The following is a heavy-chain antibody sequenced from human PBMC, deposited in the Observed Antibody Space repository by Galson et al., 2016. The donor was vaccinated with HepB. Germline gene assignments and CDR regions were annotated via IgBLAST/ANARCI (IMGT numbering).Heavy chain of an antibody. J-gene: IGHJ3*02. V-gene: IGHV3-23*01. CDR3: ARARGFYDAFNI. CDR1: GFMFSSYA. Sequence: SLRLSCAASGFMFSSYAMAWVCQAPGKGLEWVSTISGSGGNTFYPDSVKGRFTISRDNSLNTVSLRISSLRAEDMAVYFCARARGFYDAFNIWGPGTTVTVSS. CDR2: ISGSGGNT. D-gene: IGHD3-3*01.